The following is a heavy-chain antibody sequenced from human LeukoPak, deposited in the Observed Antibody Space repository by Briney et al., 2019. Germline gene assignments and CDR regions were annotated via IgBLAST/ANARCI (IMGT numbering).Heavy chain of an antibody. CDR1: GGSISSGGYY. CDR2: IYYSGST. CDR3: ARADYDSSGYYPDY. J-gene: IGHJ4*02. D-gene: IGHD3-22*01. Sequence: PSQALSLTCTVSGGSISSGGYYWSWIRQHPGKGLEWIGYIYYSGSTYYNPSLESRVTISVDTTKNQFSLKLSSVTAADTAVYYCARADYDSSGYYPDYWGQGTLVTVSS. V-gene: IGHV4-31*03.